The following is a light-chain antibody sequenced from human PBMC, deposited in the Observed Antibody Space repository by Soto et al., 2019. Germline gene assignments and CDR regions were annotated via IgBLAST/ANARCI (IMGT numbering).Light chain of an antibody. J-gene: IGKJ2*01. CDR3: QQSYSTPYT. Sequence: EIVMTQSPATLSVSPGERATLSCRASQSVSSNLAWYQQKPGQAPRLLIYGASTRATVIPARFSGSGSGTDFTLTISSLQPEDFATYYCQQSYSTPYTFGQGTKLEIK. CDR1: QSVSSN. CDR2: GAS. V-gene: IGKV3-15*01.